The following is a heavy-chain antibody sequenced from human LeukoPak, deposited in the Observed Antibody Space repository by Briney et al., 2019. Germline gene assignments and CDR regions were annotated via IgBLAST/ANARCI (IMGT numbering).Heavy chain of an antibody. CDR3: ARVDVYSGSYYFDY. CDR1: GYTFTGYY. CDR2: INPNSGGT. Sequence: ASVKASCKASGYTFTGYYMHWVRQAPGQGLEWMGWINPNSGGTNYAQKFQGRVTMTRDTSISTAYMELSRLRSDDTAVYYCARVDVYSGSYYFDYWGQGTLVTVSS. D-gene: IGHD1-26*01. J-gene: IGHJ4*02. V-gene: IGHV1-2*02.